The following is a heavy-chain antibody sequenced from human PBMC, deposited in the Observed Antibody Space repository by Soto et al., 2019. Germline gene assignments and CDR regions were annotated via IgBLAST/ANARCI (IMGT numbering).Heavy chain of an antibody. D-gene: IGHD1-26*01. V-gene: IGHV3-21*01. CDR2: ISSSSSYI. CDR1: GFTFSSYS. Sequence: EVQLVESGGCLVKPGGSLRLSCAASGFTFSSYSMNWVRQAPGTGLEWVSSISSSSSYIYYADSVKGRFTISRDNAKNSLYLQMNSLIADDTAVYYCAARYSGSYSHHYYYNGMDVWGQGTTVSVS. CDR3: AARYSGSYSHHYYYNGMDV. J-gene: IGHJ6*02.